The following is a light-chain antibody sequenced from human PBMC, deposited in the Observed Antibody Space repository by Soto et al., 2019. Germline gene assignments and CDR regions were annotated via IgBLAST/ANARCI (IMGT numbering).Light chain of an antibody. V-gene: IGLV2-11*01. CDR1: SSDVGGYDL. CDR3: CSYAGTYTFYV. J-gene: IGLJ1*01. Sequence: QSALTQPRSVSGSPGQSVTSSCTGTSSDVGGYDLVSWYQQHPGKAPKLMIYDVTKRPSGVPDRFSGSRSGNTASLTVSGLQAEDDADYYCCSYAGTYTFYVFGTGTKLTVL. CDR2: DVT.